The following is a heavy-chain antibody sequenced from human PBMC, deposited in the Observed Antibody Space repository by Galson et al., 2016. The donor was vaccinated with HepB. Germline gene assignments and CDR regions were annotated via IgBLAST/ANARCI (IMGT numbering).Heavy chain of an antibody. CDR3: AKDNASNKWMGAPGWFDL. CDR1: GFNFDDYA. CDR2: ISWNSGRL. V-gene: IGHV3-9*01. Sequence: SLRLSCAASGFNFDDYAMHWVRQPPGKGLEWVAGISWNSGRLVYADSVKGRFTISRDNAKSSLHLQVKSLRADDTAFYYCAKDNASNKWMGAPGWFDLWGRGTLVTVSS. J-gene: IGHJ5*02. D-gene: IGHD1-26*01.